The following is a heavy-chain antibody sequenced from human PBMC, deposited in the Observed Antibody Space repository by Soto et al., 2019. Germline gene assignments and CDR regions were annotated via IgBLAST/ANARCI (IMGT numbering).Heavy chain of an antibody. CDR3: ARDLWGYCGTDCYPLDV. CDR1: GGFIISDY. Sequence: SETLSLTCTVSGGFIISDYWSWIRQPPGKGLEWIGYIYYSGSTNYNPSLKSRVTISVDTSKNQFSLKLSSVTAADTAVYYCARDLWGYCGTDCYPLDVWGQGTTVTVSS. D-gene: IGHD2-21*02. V-gene: IGHV4-59*01. J-gene: IGHJ6*02. CDR2: IYYSGST.